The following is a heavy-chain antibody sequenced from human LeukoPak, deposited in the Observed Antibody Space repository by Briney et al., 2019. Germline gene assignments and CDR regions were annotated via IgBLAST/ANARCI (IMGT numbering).Heavy chain of an antibody. CDR3: AKGSEQLEFRYYYYYYMDV. J-gene: IGHJ6*03. V-gene: IGHV3-30*02. Sequence: GGSLRLSCAASGFTFSSYEMNWVRQAPGKGLEWVAFIRYDGSNKYYADSVKGRFTISRDNSKNTLYLQMNSLRAEDTAVYYCAKGSEQLEFRYYYYYYMDVWGKGTTVTVSS. CDR1: GFTFSSYE. CDR2: IRYDGSNK. D-gene: IGHD6-13*01.